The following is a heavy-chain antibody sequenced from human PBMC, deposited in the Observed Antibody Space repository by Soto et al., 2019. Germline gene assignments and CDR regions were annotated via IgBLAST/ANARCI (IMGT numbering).Heavy chain of an antibody. CDR2: IYPGDSDT. CDR3: ARLGWTFYKTGDV. V-gene: IGHV5-51*01. D-gene: IGHD3-10*01. CDR1: GYIFTSYW. J-gene: IGHJ6*02. Sequence: PGESLKISCEGSGYIFTSYWIAWVRQMPGKGLEWMGMIYPGDSDTRYSPSFQGQVTISADKSINTVYLQWSSLKASDTAIYYCARLGWTFYKTGDVWGQGTTVTVSS.